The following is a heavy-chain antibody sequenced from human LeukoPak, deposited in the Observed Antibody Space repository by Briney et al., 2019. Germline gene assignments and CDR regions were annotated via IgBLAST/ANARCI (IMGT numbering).Heavy chain of an antibody. J-gene: IGHJ4*02. V-gene: IGHV4-34*01. CDR3: ARAFTYYYDSSGYYFDY. CDR2: INHSGST. D-gene: IGHD3-22*01. Sequence: PSETLSLTCPVYGGSFSGYYWSWIRQPPGKGLEWIGEINHSGSTNYNPSLKSRVTISVDTSKNQFSLKLSSVTAADTAVYYCARAFTYYYDSSGYYFDYWGQGTLVTVSS. CDR1: GGSFSGYY.